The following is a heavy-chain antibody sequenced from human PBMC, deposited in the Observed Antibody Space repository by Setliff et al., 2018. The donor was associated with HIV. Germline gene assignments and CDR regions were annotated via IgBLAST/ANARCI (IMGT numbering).Heavy chain of an antibody. Sequence: GGSLRLSCAASGFTFSRYGMHWVRQAPGKGLEWVAFISYDGSKKYDADFVKGRFTISRGNSKNTLCLQMNSLRAEDTAVYYCARDLPRSYYYGPGSMGFDYWGQGTLVTVSS. CDR2: ISYDGSKK. V-gene: IGHV3-30*04. CDR3: ARDLPRSYYYGPGSMGFDY. J-gene: IGHJ4*02. D-gene: IGHD3-10*01. CDR1: GFTFSRYG.